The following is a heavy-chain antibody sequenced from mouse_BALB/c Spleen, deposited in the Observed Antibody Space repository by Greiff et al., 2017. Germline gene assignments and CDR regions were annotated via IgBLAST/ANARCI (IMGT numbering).Heavy chain of an antibody. CDR3: ARGNYYGSSYFDY. V-gene: IGHV5-17*02. CDR1: GFTFSSFG. J-gene: IGHJ2*01. CDR2: ISSGSSTI. D-gene: IGHD1-1*01. Sequence: EVKLVESGGGLVQPGGSRKLSCAASGFTFSSFGMHWVRQAPEKGLEWVAYISSGSSTIYYADTVKGRFTISRDNPKNTLFLQMTSLRSEDTAMYYCARGNYYGSSYFDYWGQGTTLTVSS.